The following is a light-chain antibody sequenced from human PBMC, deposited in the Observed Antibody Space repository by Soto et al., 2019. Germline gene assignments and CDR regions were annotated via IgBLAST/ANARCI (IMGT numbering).Light chain of an antibody. CDR3: QQYSTYPWT. CDR1: QSISTW. V-gene: IGKV1-5*03. Sequence: DIQMTQSPSTLSASVGDRVTITCRASQSISTWLAWYQQKPGKAPKLLIYKASSLESGVPSEFSGSGSGTXXXXXXXXXQPDDFATYYCQQYSTYPWTFGQGTKVEI. CDR2: KAS. J-gene: IGKJ1*01.